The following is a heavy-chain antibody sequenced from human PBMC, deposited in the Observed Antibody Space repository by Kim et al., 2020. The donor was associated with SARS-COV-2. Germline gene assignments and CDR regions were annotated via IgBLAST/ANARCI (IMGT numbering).Heavy chain of an antibody. J-gene: IGHJ4*02. Sequence: GGSLRLSCAASGFTFSSYAMSWVRQAPGKGLEWVSAISGSGGSTYYADSVKGRFTISRDNSKNTLYLQMNSLRAEDTAVYYCAKGDILTGYYTSYYFDYWGQGTLVTVSS. D-gene: IGHD3-9*01. CDR2: ISGSGGST. CDR1: GFTFSSYA. CDR3: AKGDILTGYYTSYYFDY. V-gene: IGHV3-23*01.